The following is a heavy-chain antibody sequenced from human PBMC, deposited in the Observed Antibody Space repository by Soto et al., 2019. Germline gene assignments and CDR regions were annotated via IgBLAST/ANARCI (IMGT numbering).Heavy chain of an antibody. CDR3: ARGRSDYDFWSGFLDY. Sequence: XSVKVSFNATGYTFTSYDINLVRHATGQGLEWMGWMNPNSGNTGYAQKFQGRVTMTRNTSISTAYMELSSLRSEDTAVYYCARGRSDYDFWSGFLDYWGQGTLVTVSS. CDR2: MNPNSGNT. V-gene: IGHV1-8*01. J-gene: IGHJ4*02. D-gene: IGHD3-3*01. CDR1: GYTFTSYD.